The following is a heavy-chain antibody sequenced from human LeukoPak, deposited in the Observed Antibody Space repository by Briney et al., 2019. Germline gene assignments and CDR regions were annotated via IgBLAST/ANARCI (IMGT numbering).Heavy chain of an antibody. J-gene: IGHJ4*02. CDR1: GYTFTSYG. Sequence: ASVKVSCKASGYTFTSYGISWVRQAPGQGLEWMGWISAYNGNTNYAQKLQGRVTMTTDTSTSTAYMELRSLRSDDTAVYYCARVSDYCSGGSCPYYFDYWGQGTLSPPPQ. CDR2: ISAYNGNT. CDR3: ARVSDYCSGGSCPYYFDY. V-gene: IGHV1-18*01. D-gene: IGHD2-15*01.